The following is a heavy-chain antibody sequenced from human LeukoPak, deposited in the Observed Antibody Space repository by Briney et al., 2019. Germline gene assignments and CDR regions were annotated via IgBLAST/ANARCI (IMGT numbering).Heavy chain of an antibody. CDR3: ARGALVVPAAFDY. CDR1: GGSISSGSYY. Sequence: SETLSLTCTVSGGSISSGSYYWSWIRQPAGKGLEWIGRIYTSGSTNYNPSLKSRVTISVDTSKNQFSLKLSSVTAADTAVYYCARGALVVPAAFDYWGQGTLVTVSS. D-gene: IGHD2-2*01. J-gene: IGHJ4*02. V-gene: IGHV4-61*02. CDR2: IYTSGST.